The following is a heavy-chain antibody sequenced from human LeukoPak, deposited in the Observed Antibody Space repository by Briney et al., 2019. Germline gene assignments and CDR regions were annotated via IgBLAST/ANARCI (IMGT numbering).Heavy chain of an antibody. J-gene: IGHJ6*03. CDR3: VREGLKYYYYYYLDV. D-gene: IGHD6-19*01. CDR1: GFTFSRYW. CDR2: IKEDGSEK. V-gene: IGHV3-7*01. Sequence: PGGSLRLSCAASGFTFSRYWMTWVRQAPGKGLEWVANIKEDGSEKNYVDSVKGRFTISRDNAKISLYLQMNSLRAEDTAVYYCVREGLKYYYYYYLDVWGKGTTVTVSS.